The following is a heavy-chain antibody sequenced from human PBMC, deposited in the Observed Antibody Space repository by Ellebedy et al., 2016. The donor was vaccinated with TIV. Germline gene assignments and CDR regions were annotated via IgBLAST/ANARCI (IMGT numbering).Heavy chain of an antibody. D-gene: IGHD2-15*01. V-gene: IGHV1-2*02. CDR1: GYTFTGYY. J-gene: IGHJ6*02. CDR3: ARGTPPSGYYYYYYGMDV. CDR2: INPNSGGT. Sequence: ASVKVSXXASGYTFTGYYMHWVRQAPGQGLEWMGWINPNSGGTNYAQKFQGRVTMTRDTSISTAYMELSRLRSDDTAVYYCARGTPPSGYYYYYYGMDVWGQGTTVTVSS.